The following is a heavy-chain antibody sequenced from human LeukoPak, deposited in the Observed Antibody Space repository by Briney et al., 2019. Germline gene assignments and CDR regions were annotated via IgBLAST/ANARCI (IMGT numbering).Heavy chain of an antibody. CDR3: ARIMDTAMVFGGSAYFDD. V-gene: IGHV4-4*07. Sequence: PSETLCLTCTVSGGSISSYYWSWIRQPAGKGLEWIGRIYTSGSTNYNPSLKSRVTMSIDTSKNQFSLKLISVTAADTAVYYCARIMDTAMVFGGSAYFDDWGQGTMVTVSS. J-gene: IGHJ4*02. CDR1: GGSISSYY. CDR2: IYTSGST. D-gene: IGHD5-18*01.